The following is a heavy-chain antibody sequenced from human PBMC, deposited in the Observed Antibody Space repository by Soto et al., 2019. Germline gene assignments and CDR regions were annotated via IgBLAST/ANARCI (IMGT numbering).Heavy chain of an antibody. V-gene: IGHV1-46*01. D-gene: IGHD2-2*01. CDR2: INPSGGST. J-gene: IGHJ4*02. CDR1: GYTFTGYF. CDR3: ALGRGYCSSTSCYQAHFDY. Sequence: ASVKVSCKASGYTFTGYFMHWVRQAPGQGLEWMGIINPSGGSTSYAQKFQGRVTMTRDTSTSTVYMELSSLRSEDTAVYYCALGRGYCSSTSCYQAHFDYWGQGTLVTVSS.